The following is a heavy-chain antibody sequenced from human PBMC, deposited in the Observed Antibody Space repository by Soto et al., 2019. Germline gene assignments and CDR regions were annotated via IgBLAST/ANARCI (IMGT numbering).Heavy chain of an antibody. D-gene: IGHD6-19*01. CDR3: ARGLITGSHYSGGWYYFDS. CDR1: GESFSGYI. V-gene: IGHV4-34*01. J-gene: IGHJ4*02. Sequence: QVQLQQSGAGLLKPSETLSLTCAVYGESFSGYIWTWIRQTPGKGLQWIGQINHSGSAIYNPSLXRRVTISVHTSXXXFXXELSSVTAADTAVYYCARGLITGSHYSGGWYYFDSWGQGTQVTVSS. CDR2: INHSGSA.